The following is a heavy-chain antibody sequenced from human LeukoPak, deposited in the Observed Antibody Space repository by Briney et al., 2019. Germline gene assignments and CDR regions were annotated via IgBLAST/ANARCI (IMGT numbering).Heavy chain of an antibody. D-gene: IGHD1-14*01. J-gene: IGHJ3*02. CDR3: ASYRNGAFDI. CDR1: GFTFTTYA. Sequence: ASVKVSCKTSGFTFTTYAISWVRQAPRLGLECMGWISAYNGDTNYAQNVQDRVTMTTDTSTSTAYLELRNLRFDDTAVYFCASYRNGAFDIWGQGTTNTVSS. CDR2: ISAYNGDT. V-gene: IGHV1-18*01.